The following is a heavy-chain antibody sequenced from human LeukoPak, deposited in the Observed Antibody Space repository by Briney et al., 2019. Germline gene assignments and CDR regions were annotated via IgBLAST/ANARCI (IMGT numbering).Heavy chain of an antibody. CDR3: ARAVGRYYDSSGYPDDY. CDR1: GYTFTGYY. V-gene: IGHV1-2*02. Sequence: ASVKVSCKASGYTFTGYYMHWVRQAPGQGLEWMGWINPNSGGTNYAQKLQGRVTMTRDTSISTAYMELSRLRSDDTAVYYCARAVGRYYDSSGYPDDYWGQGTLVTVSS. CDR2: INPNSGGT. J-gene: IGHJ4*02. D-gene: IGHD3-22*01.